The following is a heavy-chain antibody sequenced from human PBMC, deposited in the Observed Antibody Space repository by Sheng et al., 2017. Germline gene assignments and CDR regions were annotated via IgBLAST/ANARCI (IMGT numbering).Heavy chain of an antibody. Sequence: QVQLQESGPGLVKPSQTLSLTCTVSGGSISSGSYYWSWIRQPAGKGLEWIGRIYTSGSTNYNPSLKSRVTISVDTSKNQFSLKLSSVTAADTAVYYCARAYYDILTHYYYYGMDVW. D-gene: IGHD3-9*01. CDR2: IYTSGST. CDR3: ARAYYDILTHYYYYGMDV. V-gene: IGHV4-61*02. CDR1: GGSISSGSYY. J-gene: IGHJ6*01.